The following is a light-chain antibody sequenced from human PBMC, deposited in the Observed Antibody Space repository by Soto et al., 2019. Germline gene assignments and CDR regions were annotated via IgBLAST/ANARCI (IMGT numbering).Light chain of an antibody. Sequence: DIQMTQSPSSLSASVGDRVTITCRASQGISNYLAWYQQKPGKVPKLLIYAASTLQSGVPSRFSGSGSGTDLSLTISTLQPEDVANYYCQKYNSAPPPFGGGTKVEIK. V-gene: IGKV1-27*01. J-gene: IGKJ4*01. CDR2: AAS. CDR3: QKYNSAPPP. CDR1: QGISNY.